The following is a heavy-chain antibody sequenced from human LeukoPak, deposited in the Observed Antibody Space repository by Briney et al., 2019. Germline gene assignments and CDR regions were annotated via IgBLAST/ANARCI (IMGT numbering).Heavy chain of an antibody. CDR2: IYWDDEK. CDR1: GFSLTSNGVG. D-gene: IGHD2/OR15-2a*01. J-gene: IGHJ4*02. V-gene: IGHV2-5*02. CDR3: AHLYFYSTRSQSRAFDY. Sequence: SGPTLVKPAQTLTLTCTFSGFSLTSNGVGVGWIRQSPGKALEGLALIYWDDEKRYSPSLRTRITITKDTSRRQVVLTLRNMDPVDTGTYYCAHLYFYSTRSQSRAFDYWGQGTLVTVSS.